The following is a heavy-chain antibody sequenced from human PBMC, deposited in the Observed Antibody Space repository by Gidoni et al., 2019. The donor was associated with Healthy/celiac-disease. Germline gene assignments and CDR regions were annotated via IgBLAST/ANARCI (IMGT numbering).Heavy chain of an antibody. CDR2: ISAYNGNT. CDR1: GYTVTSYG. Sequence: QVQLVQSGAEVKKPGASVTVSCKASGYTVTSYGISWVRQAPGQGLEWMGWISAYNGNTNYAQKLQGRVTMTTDTSTSTAYMELRSLRSDDTAVYYCARDSSSGWYPYYCYGMDVWGQGTTVTVSS. D-gene: IGHD6-19*01. CDR3: ARDSSSGWYPYYCYGMDV. V-gene: IGHV1-18*01. J-gene: IGHJ6*02.